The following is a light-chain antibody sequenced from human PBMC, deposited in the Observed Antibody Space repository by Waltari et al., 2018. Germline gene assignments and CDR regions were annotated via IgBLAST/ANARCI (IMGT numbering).Light chain of an antibody. CDR2: GAS. J-gene: IGKJ1*01. CDR1: QSVTNSD. V-gene: IGKV3-20*01. Sequence: EIVLTQSPATLSLSPGERATLSCRASQSVTNSDLAWYQQKPGQAPRLLTFGASIRATGIPDRFSGSGSETDFTLTITRLEPEDFAVYYCQQYGSSPTTFGQGTKVEIK. CDR3: QQYGSSPTT.